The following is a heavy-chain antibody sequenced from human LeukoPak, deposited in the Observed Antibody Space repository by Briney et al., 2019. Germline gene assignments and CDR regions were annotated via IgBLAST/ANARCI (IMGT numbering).Heavy chain of an antibody. Sequence: SETLSLTCTVSGYSISSGYYWGWIRQPPGKALEWIGSIYHSGSTYYNPSLKSRVTISVDTSKNQFSLKLSSVTAADTAVYYCARDTVEMATILFDYWGQGTLVTVSS. CDR2: IYHSGST. CDR1: GYSISSGYY. J-gene: IGHJ4*02. D-gene: IGHD5-24*01. CDR3: ARDTVEMATILFDY. V-gene: IGHV4-38-2*02.